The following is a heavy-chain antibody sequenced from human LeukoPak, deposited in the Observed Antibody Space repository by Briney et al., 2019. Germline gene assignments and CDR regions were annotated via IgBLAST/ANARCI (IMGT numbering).Heavy chain of an antibody. CDR1: GGTFSSYA. Sequence: ASVKVSCKASGGTFSSYAISWVRQAPGQGLEWMGRIIPILGIANYAQKFQGRVTITADKSTSTAYMELSSLRSVDTAVYYCARDGGIAARPAYFQHWGQGTLVTVSS. CDR3: ARDGGIAARPAYFQH. D-gene: IGHD6-6*01. J-gene: IGHJ1*01. V-gene: IGHV1-69*04. CDR2: IIPILGIA.